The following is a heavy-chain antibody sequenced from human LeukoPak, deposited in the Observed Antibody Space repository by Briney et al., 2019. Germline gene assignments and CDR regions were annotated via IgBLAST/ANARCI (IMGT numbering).Heavy chain of an antibody. CDR2: IIPIFGTA. Sequence: APVKVSCKASGGTFSSYAISWVRQAPGQGLEWMGGIIPIFGTANYAQKFQGRVTITADKSTSTAYMELSSLRSEDTAVYYCASPTPDYGDSPNLDYWGQGTLVTVSS. D-gene: IGHD4-17*01. V-gene: IGHV1-69*06. J-gene: IGHJ4*02. CDR3: ASPTPDYGDSPNLDY. CDR1: GGTFSSYA.